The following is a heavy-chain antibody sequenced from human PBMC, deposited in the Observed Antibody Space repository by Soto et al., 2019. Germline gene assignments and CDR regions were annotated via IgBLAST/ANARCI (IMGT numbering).Heavy chain of an antibody. J-gene: IGHJ4*02. CDR3: AEELALIVVVLAAIDD. Sequence: ASVKVSCKASGFTFTSSAMQWVRQARGQRLEWIGWIVVGSGNTNYAQKFQERVTITRDMSTSTAYMELSSLRSEDTAVYYCAEELALIVVVLAAIDDWGQGTLVIVSS. V-gene: IGHV1-58*02. CDR1: GFTFTSSA. D-gene: IGHD2-15*01. CDR2: IVVGSGNT.